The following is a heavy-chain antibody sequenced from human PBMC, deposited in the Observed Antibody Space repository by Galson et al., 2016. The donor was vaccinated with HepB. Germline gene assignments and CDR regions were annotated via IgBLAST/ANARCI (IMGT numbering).Heavy chain of an antibody. CDR2: INNTGTT. CDR1: GGSFSGYY. Sequence: DTLSLTCAVYGGSFSGYYWRWIRQSPGKGLESTGEINNTGTTNYSPSPNCQVTKSVDTSMTQLSLKLSSVTAANTAVYYCAREIYTHLPRRSRRPYGMDVWGQGTTVTVSS. D-gene: IGHD1-1*01. J-gene: IGHJ6*02. CDR3: AREIYTHLPRRSRRPYGMDV. V-gene: IGHV4-34*01.